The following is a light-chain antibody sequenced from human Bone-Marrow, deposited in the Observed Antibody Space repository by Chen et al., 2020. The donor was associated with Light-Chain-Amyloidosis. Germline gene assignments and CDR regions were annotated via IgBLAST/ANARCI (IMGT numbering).Light chain of an antibody. Sequence: EIVLTQSPGTLSLSTGEGANLSCRASQTISSNYLTWYQQKFGQAPRRLIYGSSSRATGIPDRFTGSGSGTDFTLTINRLEPEDFAMYYCQQYGTSPLAFGGGTKVEI. J-gene: IGKJ4*01. V-gene: IGKV3-20*01. CDR2: GSS. CDR3: QQYGTSPLA. CDR1: QTISSNY.